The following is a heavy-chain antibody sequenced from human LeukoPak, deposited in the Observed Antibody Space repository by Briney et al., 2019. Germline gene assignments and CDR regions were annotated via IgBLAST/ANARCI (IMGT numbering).Heavy chain of an antibody. CDR1: GFTFSSYG. J-gene: IGHJ6*02. D-gene: IGHD6-19*01. Sequence: GGSLRLSCAASGFTFSSYGMHWVRQAPGKGLEWAAVISYDGSNKYYADSVKGRFTISRDNSKNTLYLQMNSLRAEDTAVYYCAKDRDSSGWYYYGMDVWGQGTTVTVSS. CDR3: AKDRDSSGWYYYGMDV. V-gene: IGHV3-30*18. CDR2: ISYDGSNK.